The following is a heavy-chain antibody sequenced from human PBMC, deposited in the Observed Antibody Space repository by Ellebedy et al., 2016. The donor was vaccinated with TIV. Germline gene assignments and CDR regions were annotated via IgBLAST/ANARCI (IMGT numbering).Heavy chain of an antibody. D-gene: IGHD3-10*01. CDR1: GGSISSSSYY. CDR2: TYYSGST. V-gene: IGHV4-39*02. Sequence: GSLRLSXTVSGGSISSSSYYWGWIRQPPGKGLEWIGSTYYSGSTYYNPSLKSRVTISVDTSKNHFSLQLSSVTASDTAVYYCGQFGPRANYAMDVWGQGTTVTVSS. J-gene: IGHJ6*02. CDR3: GQFGPRANYAMDV.